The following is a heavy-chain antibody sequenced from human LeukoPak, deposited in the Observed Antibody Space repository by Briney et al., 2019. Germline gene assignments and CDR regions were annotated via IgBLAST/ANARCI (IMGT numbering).Heavy chain of an antibody. CDR1: GGSFSGYH. CDR2: IIHSGST. J-gene: IGHJ4*02. V-gene: IGHV4-34*12. CDR3: ARADARVPDY. Sequence: SETLSLTCAVYGGSFSGYHWSWIRQPPGKGLGWIGEIIHSGSTNYNPSLKSRVTISVDTSKNQFSLKLSSVTAADTAVYYCARADARVPDYWGQGTLVTVSS.